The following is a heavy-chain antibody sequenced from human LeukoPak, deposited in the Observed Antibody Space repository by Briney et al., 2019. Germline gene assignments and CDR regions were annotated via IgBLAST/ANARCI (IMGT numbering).Heavy chain of an antibody. CDR3: ARGRYYYDSSGPRSLWDWFDP. D-gene: IGHD3-22*01. Sequence: PSETLSLTCTVSGGAISSYYWSWIRQPAGKGLEGIGRIYTSWSTNYNPSLKSRVTMSVDTSKNQFSLKLSSVTAADTAVYYCARGRYYYDSSGPRSLWDWFDPWGQGTLVTVSS. V-gene: IGHV4-4*07. CDR1: GGAISSYY. CDR2: IYTSWST. J-gene: IGHJ5*02.